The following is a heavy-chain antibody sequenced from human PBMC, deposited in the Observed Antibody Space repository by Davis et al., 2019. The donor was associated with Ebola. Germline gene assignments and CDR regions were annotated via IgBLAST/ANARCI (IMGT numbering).Heavy chain of an antibody. CDR1: GFTFSSNS. CDR3: AKDTSNIWFDI. D-gene: IGHD1-26*01. J-gene: IGHJ3*02. CDR2: ISSSSSYI. Sequence: GESLKISCAASGFTFSSNSMNWVRQAPGKGLEWVSFISSSSSYIYYADSVKGRFTISRDNAKNSLYLQMNGLRVEDTAIYYCAKDTSNIWFDIWGQGTMVTVSS. V-gene: IGHV3-21*04.